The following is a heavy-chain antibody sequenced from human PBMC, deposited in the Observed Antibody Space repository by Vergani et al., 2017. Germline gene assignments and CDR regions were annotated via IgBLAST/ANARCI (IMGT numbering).Heavy chain of an antibody. V-gene: IGHV4-61*02. CDR1: GESIRSGSHY. Sequence: QVKLQESVPGLLKPSQTLSLTCTVSGESIRSGSHYWSWIRQPAGKGPEWIGHIHTGGSTDLNPSFKSRVSISVDTSKSQFSLKLNSVTVADTAVYYCARSRPYCTSGSCPAIWGQGTLVTVSS. J-gene: IGHJ4*02. D-gene: IGHD2-15*01. CDR3: ARSRPYCTSGSCPAI. CDR2: IHTGGST.